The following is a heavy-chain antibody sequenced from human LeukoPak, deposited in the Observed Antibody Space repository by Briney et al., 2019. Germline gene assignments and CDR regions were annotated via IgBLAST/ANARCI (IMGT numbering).Heavy chain of an antibody. D-gene: IGHD2-2*01. CDR3: TEYRGGAFDI. CDR2: IYYSGST. J-gene: IGHJ3*02. V-gene: IGHV4-31*03. CDR1: GGSISSGGYY. Sequence: SQTLSLTCTVSGGSISSGGYYWSWIRQHPGKSLEWIGYIYYSGSTYCNPSLKSRVTISVDTSKNQFSLKLSSVTAADTAVYYCTEYRGGAFDIWGQGTMVTVSS.